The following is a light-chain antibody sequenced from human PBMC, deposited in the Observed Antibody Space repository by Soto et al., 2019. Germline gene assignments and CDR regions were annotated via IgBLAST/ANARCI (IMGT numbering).Light chain of an antibody. CDR3: QQLNSDWYA. J-gene: IGKJ2*01. CDR1: QDISTY. CDR2: GAS. Sequence: DIQVTQSPSFLSASVGDRVTITCRASQDISTYLAWYLQRPGKAPKLLIYGASTLQSGVPSRFSGSGSGTEFTLTISSLQPEDFGTSYCQQLNSDWYAFGQGTKLEIK. V-gene: IGKV1-9*01.